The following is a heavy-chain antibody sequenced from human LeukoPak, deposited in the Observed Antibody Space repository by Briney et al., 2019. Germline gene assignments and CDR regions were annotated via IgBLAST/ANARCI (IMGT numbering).Heavy chain of an antibody. V-gene: IGHV3-9*01. CDR3: AKVAVARTDYYYYMDV. Sequence: GGSPRLSRAASGFTFDDYAMHWVRHAPGKGLEWVSGISWISGSIGYADSVKGRFTISRDNAKNSLYLQMTSLRAEDTALYYCAKVAVARTDYYYYMDVWGKGTTVTVSS. CDR2: ISWISGSI. CDR1: GFTFDDYA. J-gene: IGHJ6*03. D-gene: IGHD6-19*01.